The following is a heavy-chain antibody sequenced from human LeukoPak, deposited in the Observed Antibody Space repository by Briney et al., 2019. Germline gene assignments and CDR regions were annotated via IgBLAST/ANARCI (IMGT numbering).Heavy chain of an antibody. J-gene: IGHJ6*03. CDR1: GYSISSGYY. V-gene: IGHV4-38-2*02. Sequence: SETLSLTCTVSGYSISSGYYWGWIRQPPGNGLEWIGSIYHSGSTYYNPSLKSRVTISVDTSKNQFSLKLSSVTAADTAVYYCARRTLMVRGVILVARYYYYYMDVWGKGTTVTISS. D-gene: IGHD3-10*01. CDR3: ARRTLMVRGVILVARYYYYYMDV. CDR2: IYHSGST.